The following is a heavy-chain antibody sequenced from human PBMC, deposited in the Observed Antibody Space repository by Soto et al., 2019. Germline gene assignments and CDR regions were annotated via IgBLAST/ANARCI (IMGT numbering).Heavy chain of an antibody. CDR1: GGSFRDYY. J-gene: IGHJ6*02. D-gene: IGHD6-19*01. V-gene: IGHV4-34*01. CDR2: INQSGST. CDR3: ARGRGTGWYGFYYGMDV. Sequence: SETLSLTCAVYGGSFRDYYWNWIRQAPGKGLEWIGEINQSGSTKSNASLKSRVTLSVDTSKNQSSLKLTSVTAADTAVYYCARGRGTGWYGFYYGMDVWGQGTTVT.